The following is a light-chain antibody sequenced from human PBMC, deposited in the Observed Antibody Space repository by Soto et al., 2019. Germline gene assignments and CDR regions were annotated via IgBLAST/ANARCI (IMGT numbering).Light chain of an antibody. CDR2: SAS. CDR3: HQSGSSPLT. J-gene: IGKJ3*01. V-gene: IGKV3-20*01. Sequence: EIVLTQIPATLSLSPGERDTLSCRASQSLHSNFLVWYQQKPGQAPRLLISSASRRATGIPDRFSGSGSGTDFTLTISRLDPEDFAVYYCHQSGSSPLTFGPGTNV. CDR1: QSLHSNF.